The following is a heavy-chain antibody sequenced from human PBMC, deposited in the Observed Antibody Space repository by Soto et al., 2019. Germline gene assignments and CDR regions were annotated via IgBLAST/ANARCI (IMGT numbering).Heavy chain of an antibody. D-gene: IGHD4-4*01. J-gene: IGHJ4*02. V-gene: IGHV4-30-2*01. CDR2: IYHSGST. CDR3: ARVQDLGTVAL. CDR1: GGSISSGDSS. Sequence: QLQLQESGSGLVKPSQTLSLTCAVSGGSISSGDSSWSWIRQPPGKGLEWIGYIYHSGSTYYNPSLKSRVTISVDRSKNQFSLKLSSVTAADPAVYYCARVQDLGTVALWGQGTLVTVSS.